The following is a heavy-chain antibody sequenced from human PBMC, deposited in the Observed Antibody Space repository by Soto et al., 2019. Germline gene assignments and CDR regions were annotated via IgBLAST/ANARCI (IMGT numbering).Heavy chain of an antibody. CDR3: ARDMSTT. CDR2: MNPNSGHT. Sequence: QVQLVQSGAEVKKPGASVKVSCKASGYTFTSHDINWMRQATGQGLEWMGWMNPNSGHTNYAQKFQGRVTMTRDTSISTAYMELTSLRYEATSIYSCARDMSTTWGQGTLVTVSS. D-gene: IGHD2-2*01. J-gene: IGHJ5*02. V-gene: IGHV1-8*01. CDR1: GYTFTSHD.